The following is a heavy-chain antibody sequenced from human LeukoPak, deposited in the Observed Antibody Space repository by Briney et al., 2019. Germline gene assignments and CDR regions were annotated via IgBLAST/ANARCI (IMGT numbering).Heavy chain of an antibody. CDR2: TYYRSKWYN. J-gene: IGHJ4*02. Sequence: SQTLSLTCAISGDSVSSNSATWNWIRQSPSRGLEWLGRTYYRSKWYNNYAVSVKSRITIIPDASNNQFSLQLNSVTPEDTAVYYCARDKGGGVDTALAYWGQGTLVTVSS. CDR1: GDSVSSNSAT. CDR3: ARDKGGGVDTALAY. V-gene: IGHV6-1*01. D-gene: IGHD5-18*01.